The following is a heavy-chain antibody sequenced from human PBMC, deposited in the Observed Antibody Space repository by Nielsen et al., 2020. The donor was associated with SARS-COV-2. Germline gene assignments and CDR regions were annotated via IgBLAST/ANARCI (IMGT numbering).Heavy chain of an antibody. V-gene: IGHV4-39*02. CDR1: GGSLSSRNYY. CDR2: IYYSGSV. Sequence: SETVSLTCTVSGGSLSSRNYYWGWIRQPPGKGLEWIGTIYYSGSVSYNPSLRSRVTISVDTSKKHFSLKLTSVTAADTAVYFCARGDIAVVPAAMFRGDDAFDIWGQGTMVRVSS. J-gene: IGHJ3*02. D-gene: IGHD2-2*01. CDR3: ARGDIAVVPAAMFRGDDAFDI.